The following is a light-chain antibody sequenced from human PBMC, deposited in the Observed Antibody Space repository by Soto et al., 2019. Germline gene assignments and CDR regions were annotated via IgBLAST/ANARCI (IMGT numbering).Light chain of an antibody. CDR3: SSFTSGGTWV. J-gene: IGLJ3*02. CDR1: SSDVGAYNH. Sequence: QSALTQPASVSGSPGQSITISCTGTSSDVGAYNHVSWYQQHPGKVPKVMIYEVNNRPSGVSNRFSASKSGNTASLNISGLQAEDEATYYCSSFTSGGTWVFGGGTKLTVL. CDR2: EVN. V-gene: IGLV2-14*03.